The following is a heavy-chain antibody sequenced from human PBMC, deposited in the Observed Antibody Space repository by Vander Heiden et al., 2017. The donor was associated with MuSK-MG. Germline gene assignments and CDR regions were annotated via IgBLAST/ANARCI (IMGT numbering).Heavy chain of an antibody. Sequence: GKGLAWIGSLYYSGSTYYNPSLKSRVTISVDTSKNQFSLKLSSVTAADTAMYYCARRYHCSRTSCFDPSSNWFDPWGQVTLGNVAS. V-gene: IGHV4-39*01. D-gene: IGHD2-2*01. J-gene: IGHJ5*02. CDR3: ARRYHCSRTSCFDPSSNWFDP. CDR2: LYYSGST.